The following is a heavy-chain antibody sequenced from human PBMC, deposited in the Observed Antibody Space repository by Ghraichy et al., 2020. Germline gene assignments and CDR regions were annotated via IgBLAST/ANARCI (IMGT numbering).Heavy chain of an antibody. V-gene: IGHV3-48*03. CDR2: ISSSGSTT. CDR3: ARDRRLPEVGGFLDAFDI. D-gene: IGHD2-15*01. J-gene: IGHJ3*02. Sequence: GESLNISCVVSGFTFSSYEWNWVRQAPGKGLEWVSYISSSGSTTYYADSVKGRFTVSRDNAKNSLFLQMNSLRPEDTAVYYCARDRRLPEVGGFLDAFDIWGQGTMVTGSS. CDR1: GFTFSSYE.